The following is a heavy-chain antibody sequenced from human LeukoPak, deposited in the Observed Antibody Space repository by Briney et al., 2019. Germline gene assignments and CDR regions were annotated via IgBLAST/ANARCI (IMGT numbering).Heavy chain of an antibody. D-gene: IGHD2-21*01. Sequence: PGGSLRLSCGASGFIFKNNGMHWVRQAPGKGLEWVAFIRLDESDKFYADSVKGRFTISRDISKNTLFLEMNGLRVDDTALYYCVKDNPVCESWGQGTLVIVSS. CDR1: GFIFKNNG. CDR3: VKDNPVCES. CDR2: IRLDESDK. J-gene: IGHJ5*02. V-gene: IGHV3-30*02.